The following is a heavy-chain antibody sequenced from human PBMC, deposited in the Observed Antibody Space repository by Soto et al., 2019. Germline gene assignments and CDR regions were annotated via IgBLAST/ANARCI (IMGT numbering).Heavy chain of an antibody. J-gene: IGHJ5*02. CDR1: GFTVXXXX. V-gene: IGHV3-66*01. Sequence: EVQLVESGGGLVQPGGSLRLSCAASGFTVXXXXXXXXXXXXXXXXXXXSVIYSGGSTYYADSVKGRFTISRDNSXXXXXXXXXXXXXXXXXXXXXXXXXXXXXXXXXXXXXPWGQGTLVTVSS. CDR2: IYSGGST. CDR3: XXXXXXXXXXXXXXXXP.